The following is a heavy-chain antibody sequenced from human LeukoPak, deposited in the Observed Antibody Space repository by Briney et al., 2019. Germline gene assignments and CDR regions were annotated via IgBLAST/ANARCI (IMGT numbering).Heavy chain of an antibody. CDR2: INPSGGST. J-gene: IGHJ6*03. V-gene: IGHV1-46*01. CDR3: ARVPYYYYYMDV. Sequence: ASVKVSCKASGYTFTSYYMHWVRQAPGQGLEWMGIINPSGGSTSYAQKFQGGVTMTRDTSISTAYMELSRLRSDDTAVYYCARVPYYYYYMDVWGKGTTVTVSS. CDR1: GYTFTSYY.